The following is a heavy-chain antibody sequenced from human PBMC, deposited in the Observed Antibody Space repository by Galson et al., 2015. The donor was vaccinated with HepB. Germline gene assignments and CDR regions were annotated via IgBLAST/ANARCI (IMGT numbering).Heavy chain of an antibody. J-gene: IGHJ4*02. CDR2: ISSSGSTI. V-gene: IGHV3-48*03. Sequence: SLRLSCAASGFTFSSYEMNWVRQAPGKGLEWVSYISSSGSTIYYADSVKGRFTISRDNAKNSLYLQMNSLRAEDTAVYYCARETRGYSYGYHFDYWGQGTLVTVSS. D-gene: IGHD5-18*01. CDR1: GFTFSSYE. CDR3: ARETRGYSYGYHFDY.